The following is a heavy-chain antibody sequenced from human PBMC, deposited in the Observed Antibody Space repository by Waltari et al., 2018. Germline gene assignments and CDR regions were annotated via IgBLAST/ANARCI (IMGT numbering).Heavy chain of an antibody. Sequence: ELQVVESGGGLVKPGGSLRLSCAASGFPFRNFGMSWVRQAPGKGLEWLGRIETNADGGTTDYSSPVKGRFTISRDDLKSTLYLEMNGLKAEDTALYYCTTDDGLGSSFDVWGQGTQVTVSS. CDR1: GFPFRNFG. CDR3: TTDDGLGSSFDV. J-gene: IGHJ3*01. V-gene: IGHV3-15*04. D-gene: IGHD1-26*01. CDR2: IETNADGGTT.